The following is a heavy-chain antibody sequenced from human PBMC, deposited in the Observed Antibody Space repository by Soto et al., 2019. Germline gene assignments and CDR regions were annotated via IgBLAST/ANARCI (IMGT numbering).Heavy chain of an antibody. Sequence: AGGSLRLSCAASGFTFSNAWMSWVRQAPGKGLEWVGRIKSKTDGGTTDYAAPVKGRFTISRDDSKNTLYLQMNSLRAEDTAVYYCAKVGNWNYVFSDYWGQGTLVTVSS. CDR1: GFTFSNAW. CDR2: IKSKTDGGTT. D-gene: IGHD1-7*01. CDR3: AKVGNWNYVFSDY. J-gene: IGHJ4*02. V-gene: IGHV3-15*01.